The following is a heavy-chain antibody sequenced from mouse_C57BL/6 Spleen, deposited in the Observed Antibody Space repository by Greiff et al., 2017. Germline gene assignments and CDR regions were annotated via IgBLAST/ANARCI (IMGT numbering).Heavy chain of an antibody. CDR2: IYPGDGDT. V-gene: IGHV1-80*01. CDR1: GYAFSSYW. CDR3: ARGAPAWFAY. Sequence: VQRVESGAELVKPGASVKISCKASGYAFSSYWMNWVKQRPGKGLEWIGQIYPGDGDTKYNGKFKGKATLTADKSSSTAYMQFSNLASEDSAVYFRARGAPAWFAYWGQGTLVTVSA. J-gene: IGHJ3*01.